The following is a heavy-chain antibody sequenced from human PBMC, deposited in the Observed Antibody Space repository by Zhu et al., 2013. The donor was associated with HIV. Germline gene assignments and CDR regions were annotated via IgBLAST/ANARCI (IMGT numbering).Heavy chain of an antibody. Sequence: QVQLVQSGSEVKRTGASVKVSCKASGYTFTGYYIHWVRQAPGQTFEWMGEINPYTGGTTIADKFRDRLAMSSDTSTSTIHMELGRLRTDDTAVYYCTRTTAVTMFGLIIAHHYYAMDVWGQGTKVTVSS. J-gene: IGHJ6*01. V-gene: IGHV1-2*02. CDR3: TRTTAVTMFGLIIAHHYYAMDV. CDR1: GYTFTGYY. D-gene: IGHD3-16*01. CDR2: INPYTGGT.